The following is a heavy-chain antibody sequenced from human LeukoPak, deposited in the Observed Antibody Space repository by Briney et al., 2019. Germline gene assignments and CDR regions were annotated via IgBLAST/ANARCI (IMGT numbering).Heavy chain of an antibody. J-gene: IGHJ4*02. CDR2: IYYSGST. CDR1: GGSISGYY. V-gene: IGHV4-59*12. Sequence: SETLSLTCTVSGGSISGYYWTWIRQPPGKGLEWIGYIYYSGSTNYNPSLKSRVTISVDTSKNQFSLKLSSVTAADTAVYYCARGLGVVAVNFDYWGQGTLVTVSS. D-gene: IGHD2-15*01. CDR3: ARGLGVVAVNFDY.